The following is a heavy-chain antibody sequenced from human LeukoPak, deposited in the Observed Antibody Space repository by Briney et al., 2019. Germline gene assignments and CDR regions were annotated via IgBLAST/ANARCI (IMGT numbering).Heavy chain of an antibody. CDR2: INWNSGTT. CDR3: ARDRGGTTTPFFDY. V-gene: IGHV3-20*01. J-gene: IGHJ4*02. CDR1: GFTFDDYG. D-gene: IGHD1-26*01. Sequence: GGSLRLSCAASGFTFDDYGMSWVRQGPGKGLEWVACINWNSGTTDYADFVKGRFTISRDNAKNSLYLQMNSLRAEDTALYHCARDRGGTTTPFFDYWGQGTLVTVSS.